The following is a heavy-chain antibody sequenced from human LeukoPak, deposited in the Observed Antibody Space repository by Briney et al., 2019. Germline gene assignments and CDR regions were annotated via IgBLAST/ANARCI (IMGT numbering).Heavy chain of an antibody. CDR3: AKDGPGSWFGEAT. CDR2: ISYDGSNK. V-gene: IGHV3-30*18. Sequence: GRSLRLSCAASGFTFSGYGMQWVRQAPGKGLGWVALISYDGSNKHYADSVKGRFTISRDNSKNTLYLQMDSLRVEDTAVYYCAKDGPGSWFGEATWGQGSLVTVSS. D-gene: IGHD6-13*01. J-gene: IGHJ5*02. CDR1: GFTFSGYG.